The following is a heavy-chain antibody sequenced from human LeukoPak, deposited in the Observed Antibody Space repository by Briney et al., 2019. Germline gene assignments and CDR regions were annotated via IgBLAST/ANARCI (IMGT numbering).Heavy chain of an antibody. CDR1: GYTFTGYY. J-gene: IGHJ6*03. Sequence: ASVKVSCKASGYTFTGYYMHWVRQAPGQGLKWMGWINPNSGGTNYAQKFQGRVTMTRDTSISTAYMDLSRLRSDDTAVYYCAREQGTTGATDYYYYMDVWGKGTTVTVSS. V-gene: IGHV1-2*02. CDR3: AREQGTTGATDYYYYMDV. CDR2: INPNSGGT. D-gene: IGHD1-1*01.